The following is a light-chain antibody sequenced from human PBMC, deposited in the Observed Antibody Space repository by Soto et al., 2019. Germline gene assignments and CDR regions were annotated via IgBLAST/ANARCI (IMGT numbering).Light chain of an antibody. CDR3: QYCDDYSWT. CDR1: QSITDW. J-gene: IGKJ1*01. V-gene: IGKV1-5*03. CDR2: KAS. Sequence: DIQMTQSPSTLSASVGDRVTITCRASQSITDWLAGYQQKPGKAPTFLIYKASNIEGGVPSRFSGSGSGTDFTLTISSVQPDDFASYYCQYCDDYSWTFGQGTKVEIK.